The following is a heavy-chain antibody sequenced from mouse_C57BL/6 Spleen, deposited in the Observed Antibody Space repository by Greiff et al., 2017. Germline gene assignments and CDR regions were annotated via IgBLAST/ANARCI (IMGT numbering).Heavy chain of an antibody. J-gene: IGHJ2*01. D-gene: IGHD2-4*01. Sequence: VQLQQSGAELVKPGASVKLSCTASGFNIKDYYMHWVKQRPEQGLEWIGRIDSEDGDTKSASNFPGKATITADTSSNTAYLQLSSLTSEDTAVYYCARSPYYDYLDYWGQGTTLTVSS. V-gene: IGHV14-2*01. CDR2: IDSEDGDT. CDR3: ARSPYYDYLDY. CDR1: GFNIKDYY.